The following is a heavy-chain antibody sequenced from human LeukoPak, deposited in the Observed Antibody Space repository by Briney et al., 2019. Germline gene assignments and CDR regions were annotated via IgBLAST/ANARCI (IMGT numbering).Heavy chain of an antibody. J-gene: IGHJ5*02. Sequence: GGSLRLSCAASGFTFRSYVMSWVRQAPGKGLEWISSTSGGGGNTYYADSGKGRFTISRDNSNNTLYLQMNSLRAEDTAIYYCARVVPRRYYDQPSNKFDPWGQGTLVTVSS. CDR2: TSGGGGNT. CDR1: GFTFRSYV. CDR3: ARVVPRRYYDQPSNKFDP. V-gene: IGHV3-23*01. D-gene: IGHD3-22*01.